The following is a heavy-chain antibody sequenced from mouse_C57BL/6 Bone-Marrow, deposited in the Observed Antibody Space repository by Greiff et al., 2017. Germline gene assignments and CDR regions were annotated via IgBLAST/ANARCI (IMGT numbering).Heavy chain of an antibody. V-gene: IGHV1-55*01. J-gene: IGHJ1*03. CDR2: IYPGSGST. D-gene: IGHD1-1*01. Sequence: VQLQQSGAELVKPGASVKMSCKASGYTFTSYWITWVKQRPGQGLEWIGDIYPGSGSTNYNEKFKSKATLTVDTSSSTAYMQLSSLTSEDSAVYYCARGSTTVVAYWYFDVWGTGTTVTVYS. CDR3: ARGSTTVVAYWYFDV. CDR1: GYTFTSYW.